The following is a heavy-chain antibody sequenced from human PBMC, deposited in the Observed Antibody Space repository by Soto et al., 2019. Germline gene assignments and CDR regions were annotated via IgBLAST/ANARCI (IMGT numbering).Heavy chain of an antibody. J-gene: IGHJ6*02. Sequence: QVQLQESGPGLVKPSETLSLTCTVSGGSISSYYWSWIRQPPGKGLEWIGYIYYSGSTNYNPSLKSRATISVDTSKDQFPLKLSSVTAADTAVYYCAREGTTVDSYYYYGMDVWGQGTTVTVSS. D-gene: IGHD1-1*01. CDR2: IYYSGST. V-gene: IGHV4-59*01. CDR3: AREGTTVDSYYYYGMDV. CDR1: GGSISSYY.